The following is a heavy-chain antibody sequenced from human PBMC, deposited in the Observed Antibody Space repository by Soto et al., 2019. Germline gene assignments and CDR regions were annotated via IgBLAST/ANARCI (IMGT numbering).Heavy chain of an antibody. D-gene: IGHD6-19*01. CDR3: ARGRAVAGNFDY. V-gene: IGHV4-30-2*01. Sequence: SQTPSLTCAVSGGSISSGDYSWSWIRQPPGKGLEWIGYMIHSGSTYYNPSLKSRVTISVDTSKNQFSLKLSSVTAADTAVYYCARGRAVAGNFDYWGQGTLVTVSS. J-gene: IGHJ4*02. CDR1: GGSISSGDYS. CDR2: MIHSGST.